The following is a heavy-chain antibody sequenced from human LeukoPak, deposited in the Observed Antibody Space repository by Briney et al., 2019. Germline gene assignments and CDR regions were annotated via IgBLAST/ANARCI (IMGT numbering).Heavy chain of an antibody. CDR2: IIPIFGTA. Sequence: SVKVSCKASGGTFSSYAISWVRQAPGQGLEWMGGIIPIFGTANYAQKFQGRVTITTDESTSTAYMELRSLRSDDTAVYYCARVGIAAAVPQNYWGQGTLVTVSS. J-gene: IGHJ4*02. CDR1: GGTFSSYA. V-gene: IGHV1-69*05. CDR3: ARVGIAAAVPQNY. D-gene: IGHD6-13*01.